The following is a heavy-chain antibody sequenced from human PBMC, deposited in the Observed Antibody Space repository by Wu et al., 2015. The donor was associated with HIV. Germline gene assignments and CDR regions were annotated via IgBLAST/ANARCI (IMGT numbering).Heavy chain of an antibody. CDR1: GYMFTNYY. CDR3: ARDNYYYDRRGPLDF. CDR2: INPFNGVA. J-gene: IGHJ4*02. V-gene: IGHV1-46*01. D-gene: IGHD3-22*01. Sequence: QVQLVQSGAELKKPGASVLISCKASGYMFTNYYIHWVRQTPGQGPEWMGVINPFNGVATYTHKFQGRVNMTLDPSTRTLYINVSSLTSDDTATYFCARDNYYYDRRGPLDFWGQGTLVIVSS.